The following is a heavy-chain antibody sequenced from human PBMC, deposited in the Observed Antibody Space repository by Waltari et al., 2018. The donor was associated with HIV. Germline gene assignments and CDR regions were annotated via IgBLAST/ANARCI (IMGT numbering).Heavy chain of an antibody. J-gene: IGHJ4*02. D-gene: IGHD2-21*01. CDR1: GFRLSNHG. V-gene: IGHV3-30*03. CDR3: ARDSSRVLWYGESLPT. Sequence: QGQLVESGGGVVQPGRSLRLSCAPSGFRLSNHGLHWVRQTPGKGLEWVALMSDDGTKRYYAESVRGRFIVSRDNSKKILYLQMNSLRPDDTAMYFCARDSSRVLWYGESLPTWGQGTLVSVSP. CDR2: MSDDGTKR.